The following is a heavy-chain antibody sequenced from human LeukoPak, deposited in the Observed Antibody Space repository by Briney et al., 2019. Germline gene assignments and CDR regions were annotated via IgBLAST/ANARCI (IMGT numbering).Heavy chain of an antibody. J-gene: IGHJ4*02. D-gene: IGHD6-19*01. CDR3: ARTTRSITVAPYYFDY. CDR2: IKPDGSEK. Sequence: GGSLRLSCAVSGLTFSDSWMSWVRQAPGKRPEWMANIKPDGSEKYYADSVKGRFTLSRDNAKNSLYLQMNSLRAEDTAVYYCARTTRSITVAPYYFDYWGQGTLVTVSS. CDR1: GLTFSDSW. V-gene: IGHV3-7*05.